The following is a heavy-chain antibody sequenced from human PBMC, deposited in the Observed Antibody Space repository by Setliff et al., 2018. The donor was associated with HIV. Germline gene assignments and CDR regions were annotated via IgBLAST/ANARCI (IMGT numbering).Heavy chain of an antibody. Sequence: SVMVSCKASGGTFSTYAISWVRQAPGQGLEWMGGIIPIFGTANYDQRFQGRVTITADETTSTAYMELSSLRSEDTAVYFCARDPVSDNSATPYYFDYWGQGTLVTVS. J-gene: IGHJ4*02. CDR1: GGTFSTYA. CDR3: ARDPVSDNSATPYYFDY. V-gene: IGHV1-69*13. CDR2: IIPIFGTA. D-gene: IGHD2-21*01.